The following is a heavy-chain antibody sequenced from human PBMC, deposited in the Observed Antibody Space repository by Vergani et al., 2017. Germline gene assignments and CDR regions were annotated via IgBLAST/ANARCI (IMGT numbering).Heavy chain of an antibody. V-gene: IGHV4-59*01. CDR1: GGSISSYY. D-gene: IGHD2-15*01. J-gene: IGHJ6*02. CDR2: IYYSGST. Sequence: QVQLQESGPGLVKPSQTLSLTCTVSGGSISSYYWSWIRQPPGKGLEWIGYIYYSGSTNYNPSLKSRVTLSVDTSKNQFSLKLSSVTAADTAVYYCARELVAGGWYYGIDVWGQGTTVTVSS. CDR3: ARELVAGGWYYGIDV.